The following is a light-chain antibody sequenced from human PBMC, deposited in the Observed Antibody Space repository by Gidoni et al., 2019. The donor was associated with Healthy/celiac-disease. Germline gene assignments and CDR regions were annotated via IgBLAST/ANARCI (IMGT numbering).Light chain of an antibody. Sequence: EIVMTQSPATLSVSPGERATLSCRASQSVSSNLAWYQQKPGQAPRLLIYGASTRATGIPARFSGSGSGKEFTLTISSLQSEDFAVYYCQQYNNWPPLITFGPGTKVDIK. CDR3: QQYNNWPPLIT. CDR2: GAS. V-gene: IGKV3-15*01. CDR1: QSVSSN. J-gene: IGKJ3*01.